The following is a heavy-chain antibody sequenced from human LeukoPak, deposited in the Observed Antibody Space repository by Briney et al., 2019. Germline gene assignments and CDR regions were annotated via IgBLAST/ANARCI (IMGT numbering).Heavy chain of an antibody. CDR2: ISSSSSYI. CDR1: GFTFSSYS. CDR3: ARRWGYGDYNWFDP. J-gene: IGHJ5*02. D-gene: IGHD4-17*01. Sequence: PGGSLRLSCAASGFTFSSYSMNWVRQAPGKGLEWVSSISSSSSYIYYADSVKGRFTISRDNAKNSLYLQMNSLRAEDTAVYYCARRWGYGDYNWFDPWGQGTLVTVSS. V-gene: IGHV3-21*01.